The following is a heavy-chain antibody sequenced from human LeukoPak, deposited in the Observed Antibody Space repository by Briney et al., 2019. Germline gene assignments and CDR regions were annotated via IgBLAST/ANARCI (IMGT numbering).Heavy chain of an antibody. J-gene: IGHJ4*02. Sequence: GASVKVSCMASGYTFTSYGISWVRQAPGQGLEWMGWISAYNGNTNYAQKLQGRVTMTTDTSTSTAYMELRSLRSDDTAVYYCAWAYYYGSGSSHFGYWGQGTLVTVSS. V-gene: IGHV1-18*04. CDR3: AWAYYYGSGSSHFGY. CDR1: GYTFTSYG. CDR2: ISAYNGNT. D-gene: IGHD3-10*01.